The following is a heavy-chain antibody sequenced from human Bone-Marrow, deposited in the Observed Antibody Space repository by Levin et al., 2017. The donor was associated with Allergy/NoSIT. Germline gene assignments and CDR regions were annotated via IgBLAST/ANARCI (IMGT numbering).Heavy chain of an antibody. Sequence: GESLKISCAASGFTFNNYGIHWVRQAPGKGLEWLAVISYDDGNDKYYADSVKGRFTISRDNSKNTLFLQMTSLTSDDPAVYYWARGGNFQRPLDDWGQGTLVTVSS. CDR3: ARGGNFQRPLDD. D-gene: IGHD4-23*01. V-gene: IGHV3-30*03. CDR2: ISYDDGNDK. J-gene: IGHJ4*02. CDR1: GFTFNNYG.